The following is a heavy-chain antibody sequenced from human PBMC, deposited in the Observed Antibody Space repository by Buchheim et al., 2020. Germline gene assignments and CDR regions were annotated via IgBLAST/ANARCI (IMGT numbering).Heavy chain of an antibody. CDR2: IYHSGST. J-gene: IGHJ4*01. CDR3: ARDIDY. V-gene: IGHV4-59*01. Sequence: QVQLQESGPGLVKPSETLSLTCTVSGGSISSYYWSWIRQPPGKGLEWIGYIYHSGSTNYIPSLKSRVTISIEPSKNTFYLKLSSVTAADTAVYYCARDIDYWGQGTL. CDR1: GGSISSYY.